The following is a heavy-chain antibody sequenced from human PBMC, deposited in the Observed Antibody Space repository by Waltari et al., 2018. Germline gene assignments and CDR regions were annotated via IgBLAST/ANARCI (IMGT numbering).Heavy chain of an antibody. D-gene: IGHD1-26*01. CDR3: ARRNLGYAFDI. CDR2: IIPIYGTP. V-gene: IGHV1-69*12. Sequence: QVQLVQSGAEVKKPGSSVKVSGKASGGAFGTYAITWVRQAPGHGLEWVGGIIPIYGTPNFAQKFQGRVTFTADESTTTAYMELTSLKSEDTAIYYCARRNLGYAFDIWGQGTLVTVSS. J-gene: IGHJ3*02. CDR1: GGAFGTYA.